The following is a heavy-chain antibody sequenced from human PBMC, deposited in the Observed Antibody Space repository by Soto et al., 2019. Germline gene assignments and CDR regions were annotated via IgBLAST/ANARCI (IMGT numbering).Heavy chain of an antibody. CDR3: ARYLRVRYDFWSGYSYYYYGMDV. V-gene: IGHV3-23*01. D-gene: IGHD3-3*01. CDR2: ISGSGGST. Sequence: GGSLRLSCAASGFTFSSYAMSWVRQAPGKELEWVSAISGSGGSTYYADSVKGRFTISRDNSKNTLYLQMNSMRAEDTFVYYCARYLRVRYDFWSGYSYYYYGMDVWGQGTTVTVSS. CDR1: GFTFSSYA. J-gene: IGHJ6*02.